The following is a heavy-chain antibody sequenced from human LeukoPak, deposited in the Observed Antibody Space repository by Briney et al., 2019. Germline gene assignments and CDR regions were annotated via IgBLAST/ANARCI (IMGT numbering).Heavy chain of an antibody. V-gene: IGHV3-21*01. Sequence: GGSLRLSCAASGFTLSSYAMSWVRQAPGKGLEWVSSISSSSSYIYYADSVKGRFTISRDNAKNSLYLQMNSLRAEDTAVYYCARTMIVVVINGAFDIWGQGTMVTVSS. CDR3: ARTMIVVVINGAFDI. J-gene: IGHJ3*02. CDR2: ISSSSSYI. D-gene: IGHD3-22*01. CDR1: GFTLSSYA.